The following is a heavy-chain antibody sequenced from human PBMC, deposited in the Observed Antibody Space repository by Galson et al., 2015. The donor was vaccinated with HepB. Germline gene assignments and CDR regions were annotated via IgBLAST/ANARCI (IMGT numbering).Heavy chain of an antibody. CDR3: AGEGWLQFLDY. V-gene: IGHV3-48*01. Sequence: SLRLSCAASGFTFSSYTMNWVRQAPGKGLEWVSYISSSSTTIYYADSVKGRFTISRDNAKNSLYLQMNSLRAEDTAVYYCAGEGWLQFLDYWGQGTLVTVSS. CDR2: ISSSSTTI. D-gene: IGHD5-24*01. J-gene: IGHJ4*02. CDR1: GFTFSSYT.